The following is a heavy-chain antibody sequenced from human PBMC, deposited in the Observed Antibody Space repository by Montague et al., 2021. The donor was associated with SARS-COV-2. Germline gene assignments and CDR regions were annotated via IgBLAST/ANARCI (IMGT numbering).Heavy chain of an antibody. J-gene: IGHJ2*01. CDR1: GDSVSSNIAT. D-gene: IGHD2-21*02. V-gene: IGHV6-1*01. Sequence: CAISGDSVSSNIATWNWIRQSPSTGLEWLGRPYYRSKWDNDYAVSVKSRVIINPDTSNNRISLQLNSVTPEDTAVYYCARAYCGGDCYFYWYFDLWGRGTLVTVSS. CDR2: PYYRSKWDN. CDR3: ARAYCGGDCYFYWYFDL.